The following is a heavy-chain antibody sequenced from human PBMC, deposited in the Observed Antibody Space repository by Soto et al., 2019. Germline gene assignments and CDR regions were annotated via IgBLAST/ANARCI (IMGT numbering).Heavy chain of an antibody. CDR2: TNHSGST. V-gene: IGHV4-34*01. Sequence: QVQLQQWGAGLLKPSETLSLTCAVYGGSFSGYYWSWIRQPPGKGLEWSGKTNHSGSTNYNPSLKSRVPISVDPSKNQFSLTLSSVTAADTAVYYCARVSTFFDYWGQGTLVTVSS. J-gene: IGHJ4*02. CDR3: ARVSTFFDY. D-gene: IGHD3-16*01. CDR1: GGSFSGYY.